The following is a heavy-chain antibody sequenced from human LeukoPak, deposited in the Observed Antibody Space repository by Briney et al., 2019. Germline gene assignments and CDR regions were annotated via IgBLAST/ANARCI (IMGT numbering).Heavy chain of an antibody. CDR1: GFTFSDYY. D-gene: IGHD3-10*01. Sequence: GGSLRLSCAASGFTFSDYYMSWIRQAPGKGLEWVSYISSSGSTIYYADSVKGRFTISRDNAKNSLYLQMNSLRAEDTAVYYCAREPITMVRGVMLAFDIWGQGTMVTVSS. CDR3: AREPITMVRGVMLAFDI. V-gene: IGHV3-11*01. J-gene: IGHJ3*02. CDR2: ISSSGSTI.